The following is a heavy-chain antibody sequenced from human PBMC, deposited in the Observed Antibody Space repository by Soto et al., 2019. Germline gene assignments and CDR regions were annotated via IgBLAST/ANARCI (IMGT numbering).Heavy chain of an antibody. Sequence: EVQLVESGGGLVQPGGSMRLSCAASGFTFSSYWMSWVRQAPGKGLEWVANIKQDGSEKYYVDSVKGRFTVSRDNAKNSLYLQMNSLRAEDTAVYYCVGRMYYGMDVWGQGTTVTVSS. CDR1: GFTFSSYW. CDR2: IKQDGSEK. CDR3: VGRMYYGMDV. V-gene: IGHV3-7*01. J-gene: IGHJ6*02.